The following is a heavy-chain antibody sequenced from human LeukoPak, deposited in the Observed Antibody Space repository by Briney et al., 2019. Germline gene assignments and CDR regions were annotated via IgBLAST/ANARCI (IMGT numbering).Heavy chain of an antibody. V-gene: IGHV1-2*02. CDR3: ARDPVLVYDSSGYYTSAAFDI. Sequence: GASVKVSCKVSGYTLTELSMHWVRQAPGQGLEWMGWINPNSGGTNYAQKFQGRVTMTRDTSISTAYMELSRLRSDDTAVYYCARDPVLVYDSSGYYTSAAFDIWGQGTMVTVSS. J-gene: IGHJ3*02. CDR2: INPNSGGT. D-gene: IGHD3-22*01. CDR1: GYTLTELS.